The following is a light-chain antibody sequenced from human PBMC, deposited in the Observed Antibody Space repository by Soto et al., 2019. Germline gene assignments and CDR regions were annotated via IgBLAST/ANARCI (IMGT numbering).Light chain of an antibody. CDR1: QSVSSY. CDR2: DAS. J-gene: IGKJ5*01. Sequence: EIVLTQSPATLSLSPGERATLSCRASQSVSSYLAWYQKNPGQAPGLLIYDASNRATGIPARFSGSGSGTDFSLTISSLEPEDFAVYYCQQRSNWPITCGQGTRLEIK. V-gene: IGKV3-11*01. CDR3: QQRSNWPIT.